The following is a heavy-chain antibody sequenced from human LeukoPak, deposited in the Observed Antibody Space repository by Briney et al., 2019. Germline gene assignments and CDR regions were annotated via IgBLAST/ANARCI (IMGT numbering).Heavy chain of an antibody. J-gene: IGHJ4*02. CDR1: GYTFTSYA. Sequence: ASVKVSSKASGYTFTSYAMNWVRQAPGQGLECMGWIDTNTGKPTYAQGFTGRFVFTLDTSVSTSYLQINSLKAEDTAVYCCARDLVVFRYFDWLPPLDYWGQGILVTVSS. CDR2: IDTNTGKP. D-gene: IGHD3-9*01. CDR3: ARDLVVFRYFDWLPPLDY. V-gene: IGHV7-4-1*02.